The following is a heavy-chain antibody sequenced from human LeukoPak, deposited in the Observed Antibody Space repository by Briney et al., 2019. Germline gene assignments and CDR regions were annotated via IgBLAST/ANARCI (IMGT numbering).Heavy chain of an antibody. CDR1: GFTFSSYA. J-gene: IGHJ6*03. CDR2: ISYDGSNK. Sequence: GGSLRLSCAVSGFTFSSYAMHWVRQAPGKGLEWVAVISYDGSNKFYADSVKGRFTISRDNAKNSLYLKMNSLRVEDTAIYYCARDPYNGAYSEGYYYYYMDVWGKGTTVTVSS. CDR3: ARDPYNGAYSEGYYYYYMDV. D-gene: IGHD1-1*01. V-gene: IGHV3-30*04.